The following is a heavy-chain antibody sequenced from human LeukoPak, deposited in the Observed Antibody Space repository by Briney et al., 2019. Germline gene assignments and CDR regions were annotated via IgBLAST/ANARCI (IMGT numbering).Heavy chain of an antibody. CDR2: ISSTGTTV. Sequence: GGSLRLSCAASGFTFSYYEMNWVSQAPGKGLEWVSYISSTGTTVYYADSVKGRFTISRDNAKNSLDLHLNSLRVEDTAVYYCARDRSMGGYWGQGTLVTVSS. V-gene: IGHV3-48*03. CDR3: ARDRSMGGY. CDR1: GFTFSYYE. J-gene: IGHJ4*02. D-gene: IGHD3-16*01.